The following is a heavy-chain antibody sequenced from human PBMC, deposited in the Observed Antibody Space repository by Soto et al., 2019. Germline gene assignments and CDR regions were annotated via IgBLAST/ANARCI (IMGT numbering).Heavy chain of an antibody. V-gene: IGHV1-69*04. CDR3: AKENWANPDS. CDR1: GGTFSSYT. D-gene: IGHD7-27*01. J-gene: IGHJ4*02. CDR2: IIPILGIA. Sequence: ASVKVSCKASGGTFSSYTISWVRQAPGQGLEWMGRIIPILGIANYAQKFQGRVTITADKSTSTAYTELNNLTVEDTAVYYCAKENWANPDSWGQGTLVTVSS.